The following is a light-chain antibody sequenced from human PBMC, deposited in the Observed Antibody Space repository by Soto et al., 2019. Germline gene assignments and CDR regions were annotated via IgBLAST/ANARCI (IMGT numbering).Light chain of an antibody. CDR1: QSIFNNY. V-gene: IGKV3-20*01. CDR3: QQYGASPFT. J-gene: IGKJ2*01. Sequence: EIVLTQSPGTLSLSPRERATLSCRASQSIFNNYLAWYQQKPGQAPRLLVYGASFRATGIPDRFSGSGSGTDFTLTISRLEPEDFAVYYCQQYGASPFTIGQGTRLEIK. CDR2: GAS.